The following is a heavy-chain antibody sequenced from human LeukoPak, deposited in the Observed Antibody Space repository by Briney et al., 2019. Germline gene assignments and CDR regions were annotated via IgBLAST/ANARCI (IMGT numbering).Heavy chain of an antibody. Sequence: GGSLRLSCVASGVAIRNSWMSWVRQAPGKGLEWVANIHPDGSVQNYVDSVRGRFTISRDNAKNSLYLQINNLRAEDTAVYYCASTFPYGSDDGALGGQGTLVTVSS. CDR3: ASTFPYGSDDGAL. J-gene: IGHJ1*01. D-gene: IGHD2-15*01. CDR2: IHPDGSVQ. V-gene: IGHV3-7*01. CDR1: GVAIRNSW.